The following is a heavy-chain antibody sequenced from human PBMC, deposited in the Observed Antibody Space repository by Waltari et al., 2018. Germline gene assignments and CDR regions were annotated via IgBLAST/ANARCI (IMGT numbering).Heavy chain of an antibody. CDR3: VRESPIAVAGS. D-gene: IGHD6-19*01. CDR1: GFTFTNYP. J-gene: IGHJ4*02. Sequence: EVQLLESGGGLVQPGGSLRLSCAASGFTFTNYPMSWVLQAPGKGLGWVSAIGGGVGHIYYAYSVNGRFTISRDNSNNTVYLQMNSLRVDDTAVYYCVRESPIAVAGSWGQGTLVTVSS. V-gene: IGHV3-23*01. CDR2: IGGGVGHI.